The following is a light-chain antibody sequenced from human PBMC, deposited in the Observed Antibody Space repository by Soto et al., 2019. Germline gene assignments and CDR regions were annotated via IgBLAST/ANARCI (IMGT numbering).Light chain of an antibody. V-gene: IGLV1-40*01. CDR3: QSYDSILRASV. Sequence: QSVLTQPPSVSGAPGQRVTIPCTGSSSNIGAGYDVHWYQQVPGTAPKLLIYGNNNRPSGVPDRFSGSKSGTPASLAITGLQAADEADYYCQSYDSILRASVFGGGTKLTVL. CDR1: SSNIGAGYD. J-gene: IGLJ2*01. CDR2: GNN.